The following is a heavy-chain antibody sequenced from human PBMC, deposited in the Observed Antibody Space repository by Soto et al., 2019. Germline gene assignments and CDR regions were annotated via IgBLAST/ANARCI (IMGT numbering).Heavy chain of an antibody. CDR3: ATILIRSSSWVFYYGMDV. J-gene: IGHJ6*02. Sequence: QVQLVQSGAEVKKPGASVKVSCKASGYTFTSYGISWVRQAPGQGLEWMGWISAYNGNTNYAQKLQDRVTMTTDTSTSTAYMELRSLRSDDTAVYYCATILIRSSSWVFYYGMDVWGQGTTVTVSS. CDR1: GYTFTSYG. D-gene: IGHD6-13*01. CDR2: ISAYNGNT. V-gene: IGHV1-18*04.